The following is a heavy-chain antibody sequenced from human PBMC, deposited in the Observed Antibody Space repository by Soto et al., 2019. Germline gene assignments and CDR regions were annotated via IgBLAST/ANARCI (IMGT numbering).Heavy chain of an antibody. CDR2: ISGSGGST. V-gene: IGHV3-23*01. CDR1: GFTFSSYA. Sequence: EVQLLESGGGLVQPGGSLRLSCAASGFTFSSYAMSWVRQAPGKGLEWVSAISGSGGSTYYADSVKGRFTISRDNSKNTLYLQMNSLRAEDTAVYYCAKAFEGSGSYYNPNNWFDPWGQGTLVTVSS. D-gene: IGHD3-10*01. CDR3: AKAFEGSGSYYNPNNWFDP. J-gene: IGHJ5*02.